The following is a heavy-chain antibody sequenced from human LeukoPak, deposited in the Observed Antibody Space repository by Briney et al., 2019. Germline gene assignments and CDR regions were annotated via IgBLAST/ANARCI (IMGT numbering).Heavy chain of an antibody. CDR3: AITAGYSSAAFDY. D-gene: IGHD6-19*01. V-gene: IGHV4-59*01. Sequence: SETLSLTCTVSGGSISSYYWSWIRQPPGKGLEWIGYIYYSGSTNYNPSLKSRVTISVDTSKNQFSLKLSSVTAADTAVYYCAITAGYSSAAFDYWGQGTLVTVSS. J-gene: IGHJ4*02. CDR1: GGSISSYY. CDR2: IYYSGST.